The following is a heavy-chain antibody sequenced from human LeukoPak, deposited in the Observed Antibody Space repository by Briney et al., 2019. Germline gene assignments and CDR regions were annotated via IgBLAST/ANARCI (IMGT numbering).Heavy chain of an antibody. Sequence: SETLPLTCTVSGGSISSYYWSWIRQPPGKGLEWIGYIYYSGSTNYNPSLKSRVTISVDTSKNQFSLKLSSVTAADTAVYYCARSTLGVPLHYWGQGTLVTVSS. CDR1: GGSISSYY. CDR3: ARSTLGVPLHY. D-gene: IGHD3-16*01. J-gene: IGHJ4*02. V-gene: IGHV4-59*01. CDR2: IYYSGST.